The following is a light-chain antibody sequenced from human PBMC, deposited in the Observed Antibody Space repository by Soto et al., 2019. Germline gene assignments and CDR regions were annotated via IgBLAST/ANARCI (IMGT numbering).Light chain of an antibody. CDR2: DVT. CDR1: SREIGGYNY. J-gene: IGLJ1*01. CDR3: SSYAGTHVV. Sequence: QSALTQPPSASGSPGQSVTISCTGTSREIGGYNYVSWYQQHPGRAPKLMIYDVTKRPSGVPDRFSGSKSGNTASLTVSGLQAEDEADYYCSSYAGTHVVFGTGT. V-gene: IGLV2-8*01.